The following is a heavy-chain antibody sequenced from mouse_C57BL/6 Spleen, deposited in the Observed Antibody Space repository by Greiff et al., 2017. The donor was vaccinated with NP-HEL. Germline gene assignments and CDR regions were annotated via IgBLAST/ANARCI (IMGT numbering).Heavy chain of an antibody. D-gene: IGHD1-1*01. V-gene: IGHV1-54*01. Sequence: QVQLKESGAELVRPGTSVKVSCKASGYAFTNYLIEWVKQRPGQGLEWIGVINPGSGGTNYNEKFKGKATLTADKSSSTAYMQLSSLTSEDSAVYFCARSELTTGAYWGQGTLVTVSA. J-gene: IGHJ3*01. CDR2: INPGSGGT. CDR3: ARSELTTGAY. CDR1: GYAFTNYL.